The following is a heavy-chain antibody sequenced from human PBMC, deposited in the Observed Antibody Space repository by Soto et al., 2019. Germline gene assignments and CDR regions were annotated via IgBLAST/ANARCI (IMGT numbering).Heavy chain of an antibody. J-gene: IGHJ4*02. CDR2: ISSSSSYI. D-gene: IGHD2-2*01. CDR3: ARVRARMVVVPAAMV. CDR1: GFTFSSYS. Sequence: EVQLVDSGGGLVKPGGSLRLSCAASGFTFSSYSMNWVRQAPGKGLEWVSSISSSSSYIYYADSGKGRFTISRDNAKNSLYLQMNSLRAEDTAVYYCARVRARMVVVPAAMVWGQGTLVTVSS. V-gene: IGHV3-21*01.